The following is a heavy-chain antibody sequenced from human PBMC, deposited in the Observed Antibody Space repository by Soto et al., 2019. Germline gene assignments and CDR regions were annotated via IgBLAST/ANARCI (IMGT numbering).Heavy chain of an antibody. CDR2: IWYDGTQK. J-gene: IGHJ4*02. CDR1: GFTFDTDS. D-gene: IGHD4-17*01. CDR3: ARVGGTTVAGLWPFAL. Sequence: GGSLRLSCEASGFTFDTDSMHWVLHPPGKGLEWLASIWYDGTQKYYADSVKGRFIISRDNSKKTLYLEMNSLRAEATAVYYCARVGGTTVAGLWPFALWGQGPLATVSS. V-gene: IGHV3-33*01.